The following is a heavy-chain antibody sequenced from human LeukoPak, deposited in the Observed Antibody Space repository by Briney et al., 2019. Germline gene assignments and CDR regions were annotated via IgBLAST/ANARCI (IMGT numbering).Heavy chain of an antibody. J-gene: IGHJ4*02. CDR2: IYSGGST. CDR3: AKEAVAGIVDY. CDR1: GFTVSSNY. V-gene: IGHV3-53*01. Sequence: PGGSLRLSCAASGFTVSSNYMSWVRQAPGKGLEWVSVIYSGGSTYYADSVKGRFTISRDNSKNTLYLQMNSLRAEDTAVYYCAKEAVAGIVDYWGQGTLVTVSS. D-gene: IGHD6-19*01.